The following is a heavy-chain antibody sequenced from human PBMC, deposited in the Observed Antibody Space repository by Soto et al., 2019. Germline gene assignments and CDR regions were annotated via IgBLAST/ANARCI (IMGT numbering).Heavy chain of an antibody. CDR1: GFTFSSYA. Sequence: PGGSLRLSCAAFGFTFSSYAMSWVRQAPGKGLEWVSAISGSGGSTYYADSVKGRFTISRDNSKNTLYLQMNSLRAEDTAVYYCAKAKTGTTYLNWFDPCGQGTLVTLSS. V-gene: IGHV3-23*01. J-gene: IGHJ5*02. CDR2: ISGSGGST. D-gene: IGHD1-7*01. CDR3: AKAKTGTTYLNWFDP.